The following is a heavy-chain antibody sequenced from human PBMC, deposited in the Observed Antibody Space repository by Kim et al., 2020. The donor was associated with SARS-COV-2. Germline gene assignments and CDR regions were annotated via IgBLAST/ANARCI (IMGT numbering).Heavy chain of an antibody. J-gene: IGHJ5*02. V-gene: IGHV1-3*01. D-gene: IGHD2-15*01. CDR3: AGDLGGGGWFDP. Sequence: KYSQKFQGRVTITRDTSASTAYMELSSLRSEDTAVYYCAGDLGGGGWFDPWGQGTLVTVSS.